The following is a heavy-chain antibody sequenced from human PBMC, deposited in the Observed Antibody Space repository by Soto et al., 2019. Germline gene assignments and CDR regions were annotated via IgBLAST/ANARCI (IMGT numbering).Heavy chain of an antibody. CDR2: IYSGGST. J-gene: IGHJ6*02. CDR3: ASTSGYYYYGMDV. V-gene: IGHV3-66*01. CDR1: GFTVSSNY. Sequence: EVQLVESGGGLVQPGGSLRLSCAASGFTVSSNYMSWVRQAPGKGLEWVSVIYSGGSTYYADSVKGRFTISRDNSKNTLYLQMNSLRAEDTAVYYCASTSGYYYYGMDVWGQGTTVTVSS.